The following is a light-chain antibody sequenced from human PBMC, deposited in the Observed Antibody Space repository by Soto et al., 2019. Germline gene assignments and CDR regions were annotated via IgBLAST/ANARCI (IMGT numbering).Light chain of an antibody. CDR1: SSDVGAYHF. J-gene: IGLJ1*01. CDR3: SSYTSSNTPYV. CDR2: EVT. Sequence: QSVLTQPASVSGSPGQSIPISCTGSSSDVGAYHFVSWYQHHPGKAPKLILYEVTARPSGVSSRFSGSKSGNTASLTISGLQADDEANYYCSSYTSSNTPYVVGTGTKVTVL. V-gene: IGLV2-14*01.